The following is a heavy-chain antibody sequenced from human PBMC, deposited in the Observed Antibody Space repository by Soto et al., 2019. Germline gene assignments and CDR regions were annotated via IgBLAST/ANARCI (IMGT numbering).Heavy chain of an antibody. CDR1: GFTFSSND. J-gene: IGHJ3*01. CDR3: ATRPLLRGAP. D-gene: IGHD3-16*01. CDR2: IWTSGST. Sequence: EVQLVESGGGLIQPGGSLRLSCEASGFTFSSNDMNWVRQAPGKGLEWVSLIWTSGSTAYADSVKGRFTISRDNSKSALYLHMSSLRAEDTAVYYGATRPLLRGAPWGQGTMVTVSS. V-gene: IGHV3-53*01.